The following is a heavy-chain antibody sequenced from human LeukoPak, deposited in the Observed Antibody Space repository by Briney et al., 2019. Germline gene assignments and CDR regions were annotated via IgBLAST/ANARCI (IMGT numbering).Heavy chain of an antibody. CDR3: AKDSSDYYFDY. V-gene: IGHV3-30*02. D-gene: IGHD3-22*01. CDR1: GFTFSSYA. CDR2: IWYDEITK. J-gene: IGHJ4*02. Sequence: GGSLRLSCAASGFTFSSYAMHWVRQAPGKGLEWPAFIWYDEITKDYADSVKGRFTISRDNSKNTLYVQMNSLRADDTAVYYCAKDSSDYYFDYWGQGTLVTVSS.